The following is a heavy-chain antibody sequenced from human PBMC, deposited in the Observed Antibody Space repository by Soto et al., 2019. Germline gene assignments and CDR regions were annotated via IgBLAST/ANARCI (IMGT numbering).Heavy chain of an antibody. CDR1: GGTFSSYA. D-gene: IGHD2-2*01. J-gene: IGHJ4*02. CDR3: ARALGYCISTSCPANY. Sequence: SVKVSCKASGGTFSSYAISWVRQAPGQGLEWMGGIIPIFGTANYAQKFQGRVTITADESTSTAYMELSSLRSEDTAVYYCARALGYCISTSCPANYWGQGTLVTVSS. CDR2: IIPIFGTA. V-gene: IGHV1-69*13.